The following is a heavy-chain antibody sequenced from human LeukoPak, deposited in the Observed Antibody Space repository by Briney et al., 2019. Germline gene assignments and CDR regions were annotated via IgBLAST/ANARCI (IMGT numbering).Heavy chain of an antibody. V-gene: IGHV4-59*08. CDR2: IYYSGSI. Sequence: PSETLSLTCTVSGGSISSYYWSLIRQLPGKGLEWIGYIYYSGSINYNPSLKSRVTISVDTSKNQFSLKLSSVTAADTAVYYCARRAYGTFDYWGQGTLVTVSS. D-gene: IGHD2-21*01. J-gene: IGHJ4*02. CDR3: ARRAYGTFDY. CDR1: GGSISSYY.